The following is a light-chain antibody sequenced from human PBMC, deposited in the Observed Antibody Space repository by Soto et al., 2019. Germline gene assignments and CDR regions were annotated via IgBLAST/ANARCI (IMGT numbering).Light chain of an antibody. J-gene: IGLJ1*01. Sequence: ALTQPASVSGSPGQPITISCTGTSSDVGGYDYVSWYQQHPLKAPKLIIYEVTNRPSGVSSRFSGSKSGNTASLTISGLQAEDEADYYCCSYTGSTGDVFGTGTKVTVL. V-gene: IGLV2-14*01. CDR2: EVT. CDR1: SSDVGGYDY. CDR3: CSYTGSTGDV.